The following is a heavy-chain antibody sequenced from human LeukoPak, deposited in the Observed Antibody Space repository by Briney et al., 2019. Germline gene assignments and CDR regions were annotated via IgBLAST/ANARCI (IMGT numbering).Heavy chain of an antibody. D-gene: IGHD1-7*01. Sequence: SETLSLTCTISGASVSIDTYYWSWIRQPPGKGLEWIGYFYYSGSTKYNSSLKSRVTISGDMSKNQFSLSLTSVTAADTAIYYCARALPSGNYFFDYWGQGTLVTVSS. J-gene: IGHJ4*02. V-gene: IGHV4-61*01. CDR2: FYYSGST. CDR1: GASVSIDTYY. CDR3: ARALPSGNYFFDY.